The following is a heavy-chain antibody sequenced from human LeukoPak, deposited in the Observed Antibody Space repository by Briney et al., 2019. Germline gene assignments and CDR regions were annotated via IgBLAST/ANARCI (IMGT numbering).Heavy chain of an antibody. CDR3: ARSTMVRGVMIWFDP. CDR2: IYPGDSDT. D-gene: IGHD3-10*01. J-gene: IGHJ5*02. Sequence: GESLKISCKGSGYSFTSYWIGWVRQMPGKGLEWIGIIYPGDSDTRYSPSFQGQVTISADKSISTAYLQWSSLKASDTAMYYCARSTMVRGVMIWFDPWGQGTLVTVSS. V-gene: IGHV5-51*01. CDR1: GYSFTSYW.